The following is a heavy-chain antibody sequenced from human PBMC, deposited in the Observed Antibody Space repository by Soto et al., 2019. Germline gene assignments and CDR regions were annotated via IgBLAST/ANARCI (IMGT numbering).Heavy chain of an antibody. CDR2: IWYDGTNK. J-gene: IGHJ2*01. Sequence: RDSCGGSGVTFSSCGMHWGRQAPGKGLEWVALIWYDGTNKYYSASVKGRFTISRDISKSTLYLQMSSLRAQDTGVYYCETTPTGCDLLTGHYAQYF. CDR3: ETTPTGCDLLTGHYAQYF. CDR1: GVTFSSCG. D-gene: IGHD1-26*01. V-gene: IGHV3-33*01.